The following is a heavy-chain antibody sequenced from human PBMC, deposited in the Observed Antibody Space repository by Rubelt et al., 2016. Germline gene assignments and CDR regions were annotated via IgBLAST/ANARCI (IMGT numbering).Heavy chain of an antibody. CDR2: ISSDGSNK. Sequence: VQLVESGGGVVRPGGSLRLSCAASGFTFSSYAMHWVRQAPGKGLEWVAVISSDGSNKYDADSVKGRFTISRDKSKNTLYLQMNSLRAEDTAVYYCAREITPADLDWGQGTLVTVSS. CDR1: GFTFSSYA. CDR3: AREITPADLD. J-gene: IGHJ4*02. D-gene: IGHD2-2*01. V-gene: IGHV3-30*04.